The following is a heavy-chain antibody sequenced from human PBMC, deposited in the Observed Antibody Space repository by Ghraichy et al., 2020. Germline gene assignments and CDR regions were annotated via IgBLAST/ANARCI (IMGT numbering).Heavy chain of an antibody. Sequence: GSLRLSCAASRFTFSSYWMTWVRQAPGKGLGWVANIKQDGSEKYYVDSVKGPFTISRDNAKNSLYLQMSSLRAEDTAVYFCARESSVAAASFDYWGQGTLVTVSS. CDR3: ARESSVAAASFDY. J-gene: IGHJ4*02. CDR2: IKQDGSEK. CDR1: RFTFSSYW. D-gene: IGHD6-13*01. V-gene: IGHV3-7*03.